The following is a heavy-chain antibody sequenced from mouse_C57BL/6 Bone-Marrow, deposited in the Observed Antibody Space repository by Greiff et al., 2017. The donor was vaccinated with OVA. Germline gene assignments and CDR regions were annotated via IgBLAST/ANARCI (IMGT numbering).Heavy chain of an antibody. J-gene: IGHJ1*03. Sequence: EVQLQQSGPELVKPGASVKIPCKASGYTFTDYNMDWVKQSHGKSLEWIGDINPNNGGTIYNQKFKGKATLTVDKSSSTAYMELRSLTSEDTAVYDCARRGYYYGSSYYWYFDVWGTGTTVTVSS. CDR3: ARRGYYYGSSYYWYFDV. CDR1: GYTFTDYN. D-gene: IGHD1-1*01. CDR2: INPNNGGT. V-gene: IGHV1-18*01.